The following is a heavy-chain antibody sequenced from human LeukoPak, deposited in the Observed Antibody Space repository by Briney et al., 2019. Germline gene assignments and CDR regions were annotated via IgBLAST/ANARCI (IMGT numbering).Heavy chain of an antibody. CDR2: INHSGST. J-gene: IGHJ4*02. D-gene: IGHD3-9*01. CDR1: GFTVSSNY. Sequence: PGGSLRLSCAASGFTVSSNYMSWVRQAPGKGLEWIGEINHSGSTNYNPSLKSRVTISVDTSKNQFSLKLSSVTAADTAVYYCARQEYVLRYFDWLSVPYYFDYWGQGTLVTVSS. CDR3: ARQEYVLRYFDWLSVPYYFDY. V-gene: IGHV4-34*01.